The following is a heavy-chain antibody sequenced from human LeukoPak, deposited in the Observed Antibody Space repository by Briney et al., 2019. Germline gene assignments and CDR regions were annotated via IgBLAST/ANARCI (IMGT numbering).Heavy chain of an antibody. CDR1: GFTFSSYS. Sequence: PGGSLRLSCAASGFTFSSYSMNWVRQAPGKGLEWVSSISSSSSYIYYADSVRGRFIISRDNAKNSLSLQMHSLRAEDTAVYYCVRDNPRCCGVVPVKIDDFWGQGTLVTVSS. V-gene: IGHV3-21*01. CDR2: ISSSSSYI. CDR3: VRDNPRCCGVVPVKIDDF. J-gene: IGHJ4*02. D-gene: IGHD2-15*01.